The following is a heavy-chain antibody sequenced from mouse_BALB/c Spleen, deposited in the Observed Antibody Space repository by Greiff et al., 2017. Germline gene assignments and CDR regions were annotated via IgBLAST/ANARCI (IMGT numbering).Heavy chain of an antibody. V-gene: IGHV1-7*01. CDR1: GYTFTSYW. CDR3: AAGYGNYYAMDY. CDR2: INPSTGYT. J-gene: IGHJ4*01. D-gene: IGHD2-1*01. Sequence: QVQLKQSGAELAKPGASVKMSCKASGYTFTSYWMHWVKQRPGQGLEWIGYINPSTGYTEYNQKFKDKATLTADKSSSTAYMQLSSLTSEDSAVYYCAAGYGNYYAMDYWGQGTSVTVSS.